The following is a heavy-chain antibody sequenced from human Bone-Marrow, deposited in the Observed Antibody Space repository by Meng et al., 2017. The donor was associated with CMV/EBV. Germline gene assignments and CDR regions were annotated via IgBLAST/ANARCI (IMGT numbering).Heavy chain of an antibody. Sequence: LSLTCAASGFTFDDYAMHWVRQAPGKGLEWVSGISWNSGSIGYADSVKGRFTISRDNAKNSLYLQMNSLRAEDTALYYCAKEAAAGTDFDYWGQGTRVTGSS. CDR2: ISWNSGSI. J-gene: IGHJ4*02. CDR3: AKEAAAGTDFDY. CDR1: GFTFDDYA. D-gene: IGHD6-13*01. V-gene: IGHV3-9*01.